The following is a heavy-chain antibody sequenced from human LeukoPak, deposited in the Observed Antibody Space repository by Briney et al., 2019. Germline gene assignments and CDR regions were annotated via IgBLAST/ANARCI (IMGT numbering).Heavy chain of an antibody. CDR1: GGTISSYA. J-gene: IGHJ4*02. D-gene: IGHD6-13*01. CDR3: ARVAASSSWYENYFDY. Sequence: SVKVSCKAFGGTISSYAISWVRQAPGQGLEWMGGIIPIFGTANYAQKFQGRVTITADESTSTAYLELSSLRSEDTAVYYCARVAASSSWYENYFDYWGQGTLVTVSS. CDR2: IIPIFGTA. V-gene: IGHV1-69*13.